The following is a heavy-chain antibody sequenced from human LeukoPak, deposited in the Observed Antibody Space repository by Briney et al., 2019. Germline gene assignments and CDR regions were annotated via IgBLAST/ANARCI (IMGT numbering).Heavy chain of an antibody. V-gene: IGHV3-20*04. D-gene: IGHD3-16*02. CDR2: INWNGGST. J-gene: IGHJ4*02. CDR3: AKVRYYDYVWGSYRAPHFDY. Sequence: GGSLRLSCAASGFTFDDYGMSWVRQAPGKGLEWVSGINWNGGSTGYADSVKGRFTISRDNAKNSLYLQMNSLRAEDTAVYYCAKVRYYDYVWGSYRAPHFDYWGQGTLVTVSS. CDR1: GFTFDDYG.